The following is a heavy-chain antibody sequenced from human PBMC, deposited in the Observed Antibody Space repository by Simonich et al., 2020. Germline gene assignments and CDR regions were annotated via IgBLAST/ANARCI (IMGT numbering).Heavy chain of an antibody. CDR3: AGGVYCSSTSCSTYYYYGMDV. Sequence: EVQLVESGGGLVKPGGSLRLSCAASVFTFSSYSMNWVRQAPGKGLEWVSSISSSSSYIYYADSVKGRFTISRDNAKNSLYLQMNSLRAEDTAVYYCAGGVYCSSTSCSTYYYYGMDVWGQGTTVTVSS. CDR1: VFTFSSYS. V-gene: IGHV3-21*01. J-gene: IGHJ6*02. D-gene: IGHD2-2*01. CDR2: ISSSSSYI.